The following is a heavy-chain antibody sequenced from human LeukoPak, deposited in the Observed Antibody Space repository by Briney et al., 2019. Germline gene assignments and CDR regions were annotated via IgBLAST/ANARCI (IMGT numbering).Heavy chain of an antibody. CDR1: GFTFSSYA. CDR2: ISGSGGST. J-gene: IGHJ4*02. CDR3: AKGEMYYDFWRKLDY. V-gene: IGHV3-23*01. D-gene: IGHD3-3*01. Sequence: GGSLRLFCAASGFTFSSYAMSWVPQAPGKGLEWVSAISGSGGSTYYADSVKGRFTISRDNSKNTLYLQMNSLRAEDTAVYYCAKGEMYYDFWRKLDYWGQGTLVTVSS.